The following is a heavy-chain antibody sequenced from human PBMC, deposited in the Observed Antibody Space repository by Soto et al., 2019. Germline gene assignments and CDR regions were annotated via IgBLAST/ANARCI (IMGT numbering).Heavy chain of an antibody. D-gene: IGHD3-10*01. Sequence: SETLSLTCTVSGVSISSYYWSWIRQPPGKGLEWIGYIYYSGSTNYNPSLKSRVTISVDTSKNQFSMKLSSVTAADTAVYYCARSLWFGELFDFDYWGQGTLVTVS. CDR1: GVSISSYY. V-gene: IGHV4-59*01. J-gene: IGHJ4*02. CDR3: ARSLWFGELFDFDY. CDR2: IYYSGST.